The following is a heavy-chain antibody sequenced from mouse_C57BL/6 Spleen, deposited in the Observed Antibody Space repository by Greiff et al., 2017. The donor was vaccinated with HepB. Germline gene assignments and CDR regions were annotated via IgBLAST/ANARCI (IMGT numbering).Heavy chain of an antibody. CDR3: ARGRVYYPWFAY. D-gene: IGHD1-1*01. J-gene: IGHJ3*01. CDR2: IDPEDGEN. Sequence: EVQLQQSGAELVKPGASVKLSCTASGFNIKDYYMHWVKQRTEQGLEWIGRIDPEDGENKYAPQFQGKATITADPSSNTASLQLSSLTSADTAVYYWARGRVYYPWFAYWGQGTLVTVSA. V-gene: IGHV14-2*01. CDR1: GFNIKDYY.